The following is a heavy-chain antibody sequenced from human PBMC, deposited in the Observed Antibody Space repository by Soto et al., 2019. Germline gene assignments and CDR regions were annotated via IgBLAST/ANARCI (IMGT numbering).Heavy chain of an antibody. CDR1: GFSLTTSGVG. V-gene: IGHV2-5*02. CDR3: ARIDGSSWYVWFDP. Sequence: SGPTLVNPTQTLTLTCTFSGFSLTTSGVGVGWIRQPPGKALEWLALIYWDDDERYSPSLQSRLTITKDTSKNQVGLTMTNMDPVDTATYYCARIDGSSWYVWFDPWGQGTLVTVSS. D-gene: IGHD6-13*01. CDR2: IYWDDDE. J-gene: IGHJ5*02.